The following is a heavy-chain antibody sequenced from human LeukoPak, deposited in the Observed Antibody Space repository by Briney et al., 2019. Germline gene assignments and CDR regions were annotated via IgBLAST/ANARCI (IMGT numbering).Heavy chain of an antibody. V-gene: IGHV3-23*01. D-gene: IGHD3-10*01. CDR2: ISGGTSET. CDR3: AKEGAMVRGVY. J-gene: IGHJ4*02. Sequence: GGSLKLSCAASGFSFSSCDMSWVRQAPGKGLEWVSAISGGTSETYYADSVKGRFTISRDTSKNTLYLQMNSLRAEDTAVYYCAKEGAMVRGVYWGQGTLVTVS. CDR1: GFSFSSCD.